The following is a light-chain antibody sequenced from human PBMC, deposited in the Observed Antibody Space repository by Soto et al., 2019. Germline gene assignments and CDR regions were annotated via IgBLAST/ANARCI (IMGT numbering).Light chain of an antibody. CDR3: QQYGSPPFT. CDR1: QSVSSSY. V-gene: IGKV3-20*01. J-gene: IGKJ5*01. Sequence: EIVLTQSPGTLSLSPGERATPSCRASQSVSSSYLAWNQPKPGQAPRLLIYGASSRATGIPDRFSGSGSGTDFNLTISRLEPEDFSVYYCQQYGSPPFTFGQGTRLEIK. CDR2: GAS.